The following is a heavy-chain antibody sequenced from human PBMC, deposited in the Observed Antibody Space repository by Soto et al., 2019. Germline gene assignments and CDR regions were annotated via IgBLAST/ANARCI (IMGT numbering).Heavy chain of an antibody. D-gene: IGHD1-7*01. CDR1: GYNFTNYH. V-gene: IGHV1-18*04. CDR2: ISPYTGNTYYQHTANT. Sequence: VASVKVSCKASGYNFTNYHIHWVRQAPGQGLEWMGWISPYTGNTYYQHTANTEYAQKFQGRVSLTTDTFTTTAYMELRGLRSDDTALYYCAKENGETRTAFPVYYYYGLDVWGQGTTVTVSS. CDR3: AKENGETRTAFPVYYYYGLDV. J-gene: IGHJ6*02.